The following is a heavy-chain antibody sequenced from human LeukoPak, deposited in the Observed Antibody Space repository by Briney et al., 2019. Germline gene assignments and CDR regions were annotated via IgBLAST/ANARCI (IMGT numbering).Heavy chain of an antibody. CDR3: ARWLAYGSGIPYYYYMDV. CDR2: ISSSSSYI. J-gene: IGHJ6*03. V-gene: IGHV3-21*01. Sequence: GGSLRLSCAASGFTFSSYAMHWVRQAPGKGLEWVSSISSSSSYIYYADSVKGRFTISRDNAKNSLYLQMNSLRAEDTAVYYCARWLAYGSGIPYYYYMDVWGKGTTVTVSS. CDR1: GFTFSSYA. D-gene: IGHD3-10*01.